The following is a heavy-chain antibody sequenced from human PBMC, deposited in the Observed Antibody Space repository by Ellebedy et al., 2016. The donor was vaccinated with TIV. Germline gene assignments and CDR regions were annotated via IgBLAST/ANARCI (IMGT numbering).Heavy chain of an antibody. Sequence: SETLSLXXTVSGGSISSYYWSWIRQPPGKGLEWIGYIYYSGSTNYNPSLKSRVTISVDTSKNQFSLKLSSVTAAETAVYYCAAIVVVIAYPDAFDIWGQGTMVTVSS. CDR1: GGSISSYY. J-gene: IGHJ3*02. D-gene: IGHD2-21*01. CDR2: IYYSGST. CDR3: AAIVVVIAYPDAFDI. V-gene: IGHV4-59*08.